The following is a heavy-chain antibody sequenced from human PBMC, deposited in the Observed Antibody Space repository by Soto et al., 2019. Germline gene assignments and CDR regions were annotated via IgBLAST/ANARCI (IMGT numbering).Heavy chain of an antibody. Sequence: QVQLQESGPGLVKPSQTLSLTCTVSGGSISSGGYYWSWIRQHPGKGLEWIGYIYYSGSTYYNPSHKSRVTISVDTSKNQFSLKLSSVTAADTAVYYCARDRPDYGGNSNFDYWGQGTLVTVSS. D-gene: IGHD4-17*01. J-gene: IGHJ4*02. CDR3: ARDRPDYGGNSNFDY. CDR1: GGSISSGGYY. V-gene: IGHV4-31*03. CDR2: IYYSGST.